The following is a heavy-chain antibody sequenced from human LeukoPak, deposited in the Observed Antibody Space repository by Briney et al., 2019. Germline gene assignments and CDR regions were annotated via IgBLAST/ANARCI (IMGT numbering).Heavy chain of an antibody. D-gene: IGHD2-2*01. V-gene: IGHV3-21*01. Sequence: KAGGSLRLSCEASGFTFSSYSMNWVRQAPGKGLEWVSSISSSSSYIYYADSVKGRFTISRDNAKNSLYLQMNSLRAEDTAVYYCARDSRWGAFDIWGQGTMVTVSS. J-gene: IGHJ3*02. CDR2: ISSSSSYI. CDR3: ARDSRWGAFDI. CDR1: GFTFSSYS.